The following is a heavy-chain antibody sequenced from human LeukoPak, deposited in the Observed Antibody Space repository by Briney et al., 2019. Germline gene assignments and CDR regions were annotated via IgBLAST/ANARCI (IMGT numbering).Heavy chain of an antibody. CDR3: AKDRLRVSYYYDSSGYYMGFDY. V-gene: IGHV3-48*03. D-gene: IGHD3-22*01. CDR1: GFTFSSYE. CDR2: ISSSGSTI. J-gene: IGHJ4*02. Sequence: GGSLRLSCAASGFTFSSYEMNWVRQAPGKGLEWVSYISSSGSTIYYADSVKGRFTISRDNSKNTLYLQMNSLRAEDTAVYYCAKDRLRVSYYYDSSGYYMGFDYWGQGTLVTVSS.